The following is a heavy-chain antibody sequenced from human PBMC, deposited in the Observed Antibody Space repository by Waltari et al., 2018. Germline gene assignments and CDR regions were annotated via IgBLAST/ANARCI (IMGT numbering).Heavy chain of an antibody. CDR1: GYTFSSYY. CDR3: AVSAFDY. V-gene: IGHV1-46*03. J-gene: IGHJ4*02. CDR2: INPSGGST. Sequence: QVQLVQSGAEVRKPGASVTVSCKASGYTFSSYYMHWVRQAPGQGLEWMGIINPSGGSTSHAQKFQGRLTMTWDTSTSTVYMELSSLRSDDTAVYYCAVSAFDYWGQGTLLTVSS.